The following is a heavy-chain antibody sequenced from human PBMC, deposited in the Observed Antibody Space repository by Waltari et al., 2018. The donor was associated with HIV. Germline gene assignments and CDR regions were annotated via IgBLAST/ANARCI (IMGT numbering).Heavy chain of an antibody. CDR1: GFSLSTSGMC. CDR2: IDWDDDK. CDR3: ARIKPPPTNEYSSGWGYFDY. V-gene: IGHV2-70*15. D-gene: IGHD6-19*01. J-gene: IGHJ4*02. Sequence: QVTLRESGPALVKPTQTLTLTCTFSGFSLSTSGMCVSWIRQPPGKALEWLARIDWDDDKYYSTSLKTRLTISKDTSKNQVVLTMTNMDPVDTATYYCARIKPPPTNEYSSGWGYFDYWGQGTLVTVSS.